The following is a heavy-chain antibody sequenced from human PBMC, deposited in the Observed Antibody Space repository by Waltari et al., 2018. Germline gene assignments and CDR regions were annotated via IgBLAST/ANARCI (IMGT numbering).Heavy chain of an antibody. J-gene: IGHJ6*02. CDR1: GFTFSRYP. Sequence: QGQLVESGGGVVQPGKSLRLSCAASGFTFSRYPFHWVRQAPGKGLEWVAVISYDGSNKFYADSVKGRFTISRDDSKNTLYLQMHSLRPEDTAVYYCARDPRMDVWGQGTTVTVSS. CDR2: ISYDGSNK. CDR3: ARDPRMDV. V-gene: IGHV3-30*01.